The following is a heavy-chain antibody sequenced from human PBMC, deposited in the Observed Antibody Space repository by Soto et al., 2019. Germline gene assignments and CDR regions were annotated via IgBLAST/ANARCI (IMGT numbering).Heavy chain of an antibody. J-gene: IGHJ3*01. CDR2: TSSGNRYI. CDR1: GFNFSSYT. CDR3: ARDRCRSASCYQTYAFDL. V-gene: IGHV3-21*01. D-gene: IGHD2-15*01. Sequence: GGSLRLSCAASGFNFSSYTMNWVRQAPGKGLEWVSSTSSGNRYIYYADSVRGRLIISRDDATNSLYLQMTSLRAEDTAVYYCARDRCRSASCYQTYAFDLWGQGTMVTVSS.